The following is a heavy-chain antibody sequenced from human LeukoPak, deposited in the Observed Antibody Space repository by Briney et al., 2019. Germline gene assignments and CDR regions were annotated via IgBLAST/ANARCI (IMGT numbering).Heavy chain of an antibody. CDR2: ISSSGSTI. CDR3: ARGTWTLTCYFDY. V-gene: IGHV3-11*04. CDR1: GFTFSDYD. D-gene: IGHD1-1*01. Sequence: GGSLRLSCAASGFTFSDYDMSWIRQAPGKGLEWVSYISSSGSTIYYADPVKGRFTISRDNAKNSLYLQMNSLRAEDTAVYYCARGTWTLTCYFDYWGQGTLVTVSS. J-gene: IGHJ4*02.